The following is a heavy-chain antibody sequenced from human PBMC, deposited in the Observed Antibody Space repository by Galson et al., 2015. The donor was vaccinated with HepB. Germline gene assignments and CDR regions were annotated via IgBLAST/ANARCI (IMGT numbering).Heavy chain of an antibody. D-gene: IGHD3-16*01. CDR2: TYYRSKWYN. CDR1: GDSVSRNSVA. V-gene: IGHV6-1*01. CDR3: AREYDGLDY. J-gene: IGHJ4*02. Sequence: CAISGDSVSRNSVAWNWIRQSPSRGLEWLGRTYYRSKWYNDYAVSVKSRIAINPDTSKNQFSLQLNSVTPEDTAVYYCAREYDGLDYWGQGTLVTVSS.